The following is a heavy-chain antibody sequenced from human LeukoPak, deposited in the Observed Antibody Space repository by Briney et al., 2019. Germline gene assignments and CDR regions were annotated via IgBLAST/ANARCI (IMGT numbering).Heavy chain of an antibody. V-gene: IGHV5-51*01. D-gene: IGHD1-1*01. Sequence: GESLKISSNASGYSFTTYWIGWARQIPGKGLEWMGFIYPGYYATRYSPSFKGQVTISDDKSITTAFLQWSSLKASDTAMYHCARLLLATGPDYWGQGTLVTVSS. CDR3: ARLLLATGPDY. CDR2: IYPGYYAT. CDR1: GYSFTTYW. J-gene: IGHJ4*02.